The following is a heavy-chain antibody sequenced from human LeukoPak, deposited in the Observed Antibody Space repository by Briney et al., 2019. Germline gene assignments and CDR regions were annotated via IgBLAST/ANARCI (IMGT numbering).Heavy chain of an antibody. D-gene: IGHD3-22*01. V-gene: IGHV4-39*07. CDR2: IYYSGST. CDR1: GGSISSSSYY. J-gene: IGHJ4*02. Sequence: PSETLSLTCTVSGGSISSSSYYWGWIRQPPGKGLEWIGSIYYSGSTYYNPSLKSRVTISVDTSKNQFSLKLSSVTAADTAVYYCARGDYYDSSGPIYYWGQGTLVTVSS. CDR3: ARGDYYDSSGPIYY.